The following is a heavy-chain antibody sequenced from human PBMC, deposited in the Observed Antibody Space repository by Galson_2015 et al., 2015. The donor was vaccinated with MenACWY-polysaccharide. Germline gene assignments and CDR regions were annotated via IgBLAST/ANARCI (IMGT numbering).Heavy chain of an antibody. V-gene: IGHV3-74*01. D-gene: IGHD2-8*01. CDR1: GFTFRSSW. J-gene: IGHJ4*02. Sequence: SLRLSCAASGFTFRSSWMHWVRQAPGKGLVWISRIKSDGSSTTYADSVKGRFTISRDNAKNTLYLQMNSLRAEDTAVYFCARDRRGSYDIPGNYFDYWGQGTLVTVSS. CDR2: IKSDGSST. CDR3: ARDRRGSYDIPGNYFDY.